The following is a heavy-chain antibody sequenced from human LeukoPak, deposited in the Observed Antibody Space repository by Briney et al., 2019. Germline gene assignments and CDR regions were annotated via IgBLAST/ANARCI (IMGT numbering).Heavy chain of an antibody. V-gene: IGHV4-61*08. J-gene: IGHJ4*02. CDR3: ARVGSSGLELDY. Sequence: SQTLSLTCAVSGGSISSGGYSWSWIRQPPGKGLEWIGYIYYSGSTNYNPSLKSRVTISVDTSKNQFSLKLSSVTAADTAVYYCARVGSSGLELDYWGQGTLVTVSS. CDR2: IYYSGST. CDR1: GGSISSGGYS. D-gene: IGHD6-19*01.